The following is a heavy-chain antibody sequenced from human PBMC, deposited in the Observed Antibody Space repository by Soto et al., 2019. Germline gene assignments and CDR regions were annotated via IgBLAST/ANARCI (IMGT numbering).Heavy chain of an antibody. CDR2: ISWNSGSI. J-gene: IGHJ4*02. D-gene: IGHD3-22*01. Sequence: PGGSLRLSYAASGFTFEDYAMHWVRQAPGKGLEWVSGISWNSGSIGYADSVKGRFTISRDNAKNSLYLQMNSLRAEDTALYYCAIHYYYDSSGYYPFDYWGQGTLVTVSS. CDR3: AIHYYYDSSGYYPFDY. CDR1: GFTFEDYA. V-gene: IGHV3-9*01.